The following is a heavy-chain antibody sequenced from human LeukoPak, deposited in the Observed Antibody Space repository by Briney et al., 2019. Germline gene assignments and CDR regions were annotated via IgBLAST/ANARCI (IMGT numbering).Heavy chain of an antibody. CDR2: MFFTGDT. CDR1: GGSISSHY. V-gene: IGHV4-59*11. CDR3: AKEGNDYAANSIDC. J-gene: IGHJ4*03. D-gene: IGHD4-23*01. Sequence: SETLTLTCTVSGGSISSHYWAWLRQPPGKGLEWIGWMFFTGDTNYNPSLKSRVTISVDHSKNQFSLKLTSVTAADTAVYYCAKEGNDYAANSIDCWGHRILVSVSS.